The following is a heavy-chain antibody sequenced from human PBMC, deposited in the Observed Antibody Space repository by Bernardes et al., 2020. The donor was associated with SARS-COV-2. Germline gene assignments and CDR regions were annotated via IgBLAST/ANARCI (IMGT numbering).Heavy chain of an antibody. J-gene: IGHJ6*02. CDR2: IWYDGSNK. Sequence: GGSLRLSCAASGFTFSSYGMHWVRQAPGKGLEWVAVIWYDGSNKYYADSVKGRFTISRDNARNSLYLQMNSLRAEDTAVYYCATEGVWGQGTTVTVSS. CDR1: GFTFSSYG. CDR3: ATEGV. V-gene: IGHV3-33*03.